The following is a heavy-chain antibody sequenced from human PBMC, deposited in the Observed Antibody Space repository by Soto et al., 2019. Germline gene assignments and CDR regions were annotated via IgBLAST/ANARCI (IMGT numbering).Heavy chain of an antibody. CDR1: GYTFTSYY. V-gene: IGHV1-46*01. D-gene: IGHD3-22*01. CDR2: INPSGGST. Sequence: ASVKVSCKASGYTFTSYYMHWVRQAPGQGLEWMGIINPSGGSTSYAQKFQGRVTMTRDTSTSTVYMELSSLRSEDTAVYYCARDLTPPYYYDSPGPGRPHDFDIWGQGTMVAVS. CDR3: ARDLTPPYYYDSPGPGRPHDFDI. J-gene: IGHJ3*02.